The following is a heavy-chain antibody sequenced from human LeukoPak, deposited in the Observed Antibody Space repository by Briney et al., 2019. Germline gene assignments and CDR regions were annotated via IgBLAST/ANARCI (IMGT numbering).Heavy chain of an antibody. CDR3: ASLPVSYYYDSSGYYPI. J-gene: IGHJ3*02. V-gene: IGHV3-11*01. CDR2: ISSSGSTI. Sequence: GGSLRLSCAASGFTFSDYYMSWIRQAPGKGLEWVSYISSSGSTIYYADSVKGRFTISRDNAKNSLYLQMNSPRAEDTAVYYCASLPVSYYYDSSGYYPIWGQGTMVTVSS. D-gene: IGHD3-22*01. CDR1: GFTFSDYY.